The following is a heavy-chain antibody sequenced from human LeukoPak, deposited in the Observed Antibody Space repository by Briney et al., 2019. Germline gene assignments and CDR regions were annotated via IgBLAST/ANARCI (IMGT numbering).Heavy chain of an antibody. CDR3: ASTVTLLYYFDY. D-gene: IGHD4-17*01. CDR1: GFTFSSYA. CDR2: ISYDGSNK. Sequence: GGSLRLSCAASGFTFSSYAMHWVRQAPGKGLEWVAVISYDGSNKYYADSVKGRFTISRENSKNTLYLQMNSLRAEDTAVFYCASTVTLLYYFDYWGQGPLVTVSS. J-gene: IGHJ4*02. V-gene: IGHV3-30-3*01.